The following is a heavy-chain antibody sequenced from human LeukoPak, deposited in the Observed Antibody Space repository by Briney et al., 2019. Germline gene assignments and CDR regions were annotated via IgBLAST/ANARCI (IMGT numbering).Heavy chain of an antibody. CDR3: ASAVTTVTTFDY. CDR1: GGSISSSSYY. CDR2: IYYSRST. J-gene: IGHJ4*02. V-gene: IGHV4-39*01. Sequence: SETLSLTCTVSGGSISSSSYYWGWIRQPPGKGLEWIGSIYYSRSTYYNPSLKSRVTISVDTSKNQFSLKLSSVTAADTAVYYCASAVTTVTTFDYWGQGTLVTVSS. D-gene: IGHD4-17*01.